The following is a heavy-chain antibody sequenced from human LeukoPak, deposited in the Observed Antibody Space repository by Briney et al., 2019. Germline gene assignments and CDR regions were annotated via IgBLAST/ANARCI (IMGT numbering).Heavy chain of an antibody. V-gene: IGHV3-30-3*01. Sequence: PGGSLRLSCAASGFTFTSYAMHWVRQAPGKGQEWVAVISYDGSNKYYADSVKGRFTISRDNSKNTLYLQMNSLRVEDTAVYYCAREIQWLVLSNDYWGQGTLVTVSS. CDR2: ISYDGSNK. D-gene: IGHD6-19*01. CDR3: AREIQWLVLSNDY. CDR1: GFTFTSYA. J-gene: IGHJ4*02.